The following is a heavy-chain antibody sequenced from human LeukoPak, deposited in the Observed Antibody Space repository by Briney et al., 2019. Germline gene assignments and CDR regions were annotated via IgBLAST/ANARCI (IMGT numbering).Heavy chain of an antibody. V-gene: IGHV1-46*01. CDR3: ARDCSSTSCVGRFDY. CDR2: INPSGGST. D-gene: IGHD2-2*01. Sequence: ASVKVSCKTSGYTFTSYYMHWVRQAPGQGLEWMGIINPSGGSTGYAQKFQGRVTMSRDMSTSTVYMELSSLRSEDTAVYYCARDCSSTSCVGRFDYWGQGTLVTVSS. J-gene: IGHJ4*02. CDR1: GYTFTSYY.